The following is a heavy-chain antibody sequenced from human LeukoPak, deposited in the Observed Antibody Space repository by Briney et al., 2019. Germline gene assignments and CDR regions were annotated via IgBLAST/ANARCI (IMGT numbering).Heavy chain of an antibody. D-gene: IGHD1-26*01. Sequence: GGSLRLSCAASGFTFSSYSMNWVHQAPGKGLEWVSSISSSSSYIYYADSVKGRFTISRDNAKNSLYLQMNSLRAEDTAVYYCAGGLWELLQIHDAFDIWGQGTMVTVSS. CDR2: ISSSSSYI. CDR3: AGGLWELLQIHDAFDI. V-gene: IGHV3-21*01. CDR1: GFTFSSYS. J-gene: IGHJ3*02.